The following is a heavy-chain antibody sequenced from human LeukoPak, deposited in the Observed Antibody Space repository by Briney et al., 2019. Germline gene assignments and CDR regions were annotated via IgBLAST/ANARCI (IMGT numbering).Heavy chain of an antibody. CDR1: GGSISSYY. D-gene: IGHD6-13*01. CDR2: IYYSGST. Sequence: SETLSLTCTVSGGSISSYYWSWIRQPPGKGLEWIGYIYYSGSTNYNPSLKSRVTISVDTSKNQFSLKLSSVIAADTAVYYCARDRHSSSWYHGEFDPWGQGTLVTVSS. J-gene: IGHJ5*02. V-gene: IGHV4-59*01. CDR3: ARDRHSSSWYHGEFDP.